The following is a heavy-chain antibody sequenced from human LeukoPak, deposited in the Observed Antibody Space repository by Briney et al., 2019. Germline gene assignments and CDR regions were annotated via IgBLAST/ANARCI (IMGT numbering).Heavy chain of an antibody. CDR3: ARRVAVTGIYCFDH. J-gene: IGHJ4*02. CDR2: VYYSGAT. CDR1: GGSISSYH. V-gene: IGHV4-59*08. Sequence: SETLSLTCKLPGGSISSYHWSWIRQPPGKGLERFGYVYYSGATNYNPSLKRRVTISLDTSKNQFSLRLTSVTAADTAVYYCARRVAVTGIYCFDHWGQGTPVTVSS. D-gene: IGHD6-19*01.